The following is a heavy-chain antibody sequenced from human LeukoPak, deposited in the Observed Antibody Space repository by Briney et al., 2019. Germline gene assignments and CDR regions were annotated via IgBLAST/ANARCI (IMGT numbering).Heavy chain of an antibody. CDR1: GGSISSSSYY. CDR2: IYYTGNT. D-gene: IGHD3/OR15-3a*01. Sequence: SETLSLTCTVSGGSISSSSYYWGWIRQPPGKGLEWIGSIYYTGNTYYNASLKSRVTISIDTSKNQFSLKLTSVTAADTAVNYCAKQTGSGLFILPGGQGTLVTVSS. J-gene: IGHJ4*02. CDR3: AKQTGSGLFILP. V-gene: IGHV4-39*01.